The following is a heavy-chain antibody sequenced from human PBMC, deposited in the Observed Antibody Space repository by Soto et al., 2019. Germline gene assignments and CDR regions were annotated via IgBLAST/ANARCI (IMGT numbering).Heavy chain of an antibody. CDR3: ARGPPYYDILTGLNWFDP. V-gene: IGHV4-30-4*01. CDR2: IYYSGST. CDR1: GGSISSGDYY. Sequence: HSETLSLTCTVSGGSISSGDYYWSWIRQPPGKGLEWIGYIYYSGSTNYNPSLKSRVTISVDTSKNQFSLKLSSVTAADTAVYYCARGPPYYDILTGLNWFDPWGQGTLVTVSS. D-gene: IGHD3-9*01. J-gene: IGHJ5*02.